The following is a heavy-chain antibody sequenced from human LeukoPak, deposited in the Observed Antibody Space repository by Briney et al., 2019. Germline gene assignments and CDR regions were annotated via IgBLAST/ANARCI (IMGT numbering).Heavy chain of an antibody. Sequence: SVKVSCKVSGSTFASYPISWVRQAPGQGHEWMGWIIPTFGTVNYAQNFQGRVTITADKSTSTAYMELSSLTSDDTAVYFCARDPMVRGIPPASWGQGTLVTVSS. V-gene: IGHV1-69*06. CDR2: IIPTFGTV. J-gene: IGHJ5*02. D-gene: IGHD3-10*01. CDR3: ARDPMVRGIPPAS. CDR1: GSTFASYP.